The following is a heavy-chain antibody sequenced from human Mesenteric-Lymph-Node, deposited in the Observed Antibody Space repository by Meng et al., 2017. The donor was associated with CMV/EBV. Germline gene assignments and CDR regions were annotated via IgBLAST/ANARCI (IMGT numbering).Heavy chain of an antibody. CDR1: GGSISSSSYY. Sequence: SETLSLTCTVSGGSISSSSYYWGWIRQPPGKGLEWIGSIYYSGSTYYNPSLKSRVTISVDTSKNQCSLKLSSVTAADTAVYYCARVPHRITIFGVVIPGYNWFDPWGQGTLVTVSS. CDR2: IYYSGST. J-gene: IGHJ5*02. CDR3: ARVPHRITIFGVVIPGYNWFDP. V-gene: IGHV4-39*07. D-gene: IGHD3-3*01.